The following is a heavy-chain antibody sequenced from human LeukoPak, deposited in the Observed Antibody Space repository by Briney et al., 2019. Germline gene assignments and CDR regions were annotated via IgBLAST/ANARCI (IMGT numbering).Heavy chain of an antibody. CDR2: INPNSGGT. D-gene: IGHD3-3*01. CDR1: GYTFTGYY. V-gene: IGHV1-2*02. Sequence: ASVKVSCKASGYTFTGYYMHWVRQAPGQGLEWMGWINPNSGGTNYAQKFQGRVTMTRDTSISTAYMELRSLRSDDTAVYYCAREITIFGVVGYYYMDVWGKGTTVTVSS. J-gene: IGHJ6*03. CDR3: AREITIFGVVGYYYMDV.